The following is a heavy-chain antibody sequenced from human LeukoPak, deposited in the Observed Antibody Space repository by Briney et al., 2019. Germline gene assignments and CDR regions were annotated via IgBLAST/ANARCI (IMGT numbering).Heavy chain of an antibody. Sequence: PSETLSLTCTVSGGSISSYYWSWIRQPPGKGLEWIGYIYYSGSTNYNPSLKSRVTISVDTSKNQFSLKLSSVTAADTAVYYCASSIVGATYVCWGQGTLVTVSS. V-gene: IGHV4-59*01. CDR3: ASSIVGATYVC. J-gene: IGHJ4*02. CDR1: GGSISSYY. D-gene: IGHD1-26*01. CDR2: IYYSGST.